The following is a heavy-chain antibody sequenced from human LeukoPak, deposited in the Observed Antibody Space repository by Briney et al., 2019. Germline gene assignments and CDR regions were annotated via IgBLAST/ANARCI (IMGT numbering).Heavy chain of an antibody. CDR3: AMTDRYAGRPFDY. CDR1: GSSPIEVA. D-gene: IGHD3-9*01. CDR2: FDPEDGEDGET. Sequence: ASVKVSCKVSGSSPIEVAMHWVRQAPGKGLEWVGSFDPEDGEDGETHYAQKFQGRVTMTEDASTDKAYMELTSLSSEDTALYYCAMTDRYAGRPFDYWGQGTLVTVSS. V-gene: IGHV1-24*01. J-gene: IGHJ4*02.